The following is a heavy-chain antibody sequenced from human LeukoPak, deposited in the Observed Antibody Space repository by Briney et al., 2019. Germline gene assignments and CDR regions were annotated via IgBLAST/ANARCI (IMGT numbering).Heavy chain of an antibody. Sequence: GGSLRLSCAASGFTFSSYAMSWVRQAPGKGLEWVSAISGSGGSTYYADSVKGRFTISRENSKNTLHLQMNSLRAEDTAVYYCAKDQSLLGELSLSPPELFFDLWGRGTLVTVSS. CDR1: GFTFSSYA. CDR2: ISGSGGST. CDR3: AKDQSLLGELSLSPPELFFDL. D-gene: IGHD3-16*02. V-gene: IGHV3-23*01. J-gene: IGHJ2*01.